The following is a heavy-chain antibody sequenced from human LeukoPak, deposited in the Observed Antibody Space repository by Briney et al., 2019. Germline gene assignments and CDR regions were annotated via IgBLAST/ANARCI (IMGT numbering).Heavy chain of an antibody. Sequence: GGSLRLSCEGSGFTFSNYWMGWVRQAPGKGLQWVANIKTDGSEKYYVDSVKGRFTISRDNAKNSLYLQMNSLRAEDTAVYYCARAVDRVTMVRGVIKNYYYYMDVWGKGTTVTVSS. CDR2: IKTDGSEK. D-gene: IGHD3-10*01. CDR3: ARAVDRVTMVRGVIKNYYYYMDV. V-gene: IGHV3-7*01. CDR1: GFTFSNYW. J-gene: IGHJ6*03.